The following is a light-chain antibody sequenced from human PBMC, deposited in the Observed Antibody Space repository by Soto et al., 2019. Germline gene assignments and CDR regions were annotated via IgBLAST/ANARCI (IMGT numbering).Light chain of an antibody. CDR1: QSIGSY. CDR2: AAS. Sequence: DIRMTQSPSSLSASVGDRVTITCRASQSIGSYLNWSQQKPGKAPKLLIYAASSLQSGVTSRFSGSGSGTDFTLTISSLQPEDFATYYCHQTYSIPYTFGQGTKLEIK. J-gene: IGKJ2*01. CDR3: HQTYSIPYT. V-gene: IGKV1-39*01.